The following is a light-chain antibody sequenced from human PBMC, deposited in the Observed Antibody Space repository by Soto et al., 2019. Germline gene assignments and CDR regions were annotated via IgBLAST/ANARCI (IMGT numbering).Light chain of an antibody. J-gene: IGKJ4*01. Sequence: EIVLTQSPATLSLSPGERATLSCRASQSINRHLAWYRQKPGQAPRLLIYDASNMATGIPARFSGSGSGTDFTLTISRLEPEDFGVYYCQQRSNWLPVTFGGGTKVEIK. CDR1: QSINRH. CDR2: DAS. CDR3: QQRSNWLPVT. V-gene: IGKV3-11*01.